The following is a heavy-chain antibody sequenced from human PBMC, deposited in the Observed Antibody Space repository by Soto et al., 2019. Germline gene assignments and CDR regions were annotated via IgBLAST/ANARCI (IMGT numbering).Heavy chain of an antibody. J-gene: IGHJ6*02. CDR1: GGSFSGYY. CDR3: ARGGGQQHLLDYYYGMDV. D-gene: IGHD6-13*01. V-gene: IGHV4-34*01. Sequence: PSETLSLTCAVYGGSFSGYYWSWIRRTPGKGLEWIGEINHSGSTNYNPSLKSRVTISVDTSKNQFSLKLSSVTAADTAVYYCARGGGQQHLLDYYYGMDVWGQGTTVTVSS. CDR2: INHSGST.